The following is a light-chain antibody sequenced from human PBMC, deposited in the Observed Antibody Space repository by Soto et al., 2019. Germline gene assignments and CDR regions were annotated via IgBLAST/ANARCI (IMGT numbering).Light chain of an antibody. Sequence: EIVLTQSPGTLSLSPGERATLSCRASQSITNNYLAWYQQKPGQAPRLLIYGASTRATGIPARFSGSGSGTEFTLTISSLQSEDFAVYYCQQYNNWPPCTFGQGTKV. V-gene: IGKV3-15*01. CDR1: QSITNN. CDR2: GAS. J-gene: IGKJ1*01. CDR3: QQYNNWPPCT.